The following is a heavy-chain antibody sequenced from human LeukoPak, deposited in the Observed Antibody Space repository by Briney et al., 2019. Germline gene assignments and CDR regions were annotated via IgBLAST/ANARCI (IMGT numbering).Heavy chain of an antibody. Sequence: PGGSLRLSCAASGFTFDYYAMHWVRQAPGKGLEWVSLISGDGRSTYYSDSVKGRFTISRDNSKDSLYLQMNSLRTEDTALYYCANSFRGVPQYYGMDVWGQGTTVTVSS. CDR2: ISGDGRST. J-gene: IGHJ6*02. CDR1: GFTFDYYA. V-gene: IGHV3-43*02. D-gene: IGHD3-10*01. CDR3: ANSFRGVPQYYGMDV.